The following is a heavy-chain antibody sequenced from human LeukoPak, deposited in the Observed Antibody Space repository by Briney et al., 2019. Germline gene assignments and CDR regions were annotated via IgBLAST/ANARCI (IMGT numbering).Heavy chain of an antibody. CDR3: ARGVAIFGVVIFHWFDP. D-gene: IGHD3-3*01. CDR1: GYTFTGYY. Sequence: ASVKASCKASGYTFTGYYMHWVRQAPGQGLEWMGWINPNSGGTNYAQKFQGRVTMTRDTSISTAYMELSRLRSDDTAVYYCARGVAIFGVVIFHWFDPWGQGTLVTVSS. V-gene: IGHV1-2*02. J-gene: IGHJ5*02. CDR2: INPNSGGT.